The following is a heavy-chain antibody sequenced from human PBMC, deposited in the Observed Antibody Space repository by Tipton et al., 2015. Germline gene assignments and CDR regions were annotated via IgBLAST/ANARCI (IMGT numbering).Heavy chain of an antibody. CDR3: AREAVARYYYGMDV. J-gene: IGHJ6*02. V-gene: IGHV4-59*01. D-gene: IGHD6-19*01. Sequence: PGLVKPSETMSLTCDVSGYSINNDYYWGWIRQAPGKGLEWIGYISYSGSTHYNPSVKSRVTISLDTSKNQFSLKLSSVTAADTAVYYCAREAVARYYYGMDVWGQGTTVTVSS. CDR2: ISYSGST. CDR1: GYSINNDYY.